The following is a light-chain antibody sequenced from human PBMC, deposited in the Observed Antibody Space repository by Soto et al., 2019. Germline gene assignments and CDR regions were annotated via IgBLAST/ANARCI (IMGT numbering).Light chain of an antibody. CDR3: QQYNNWPPWT. J-gene: IGKJ1*01. CDR2: GAS. V-gene: IGKV3-15*01. Sequence: EIVMTQSPATLSVSPGERATLSCRASQSVSSNLAWYQQKPGQAPRLLIYGASTRATGIPAMFSGSGSGTEFTHSISIVQSEDFAVYYCQQYNNWPPWTFGQGTKVDIK. CDR1: QSVSSN.